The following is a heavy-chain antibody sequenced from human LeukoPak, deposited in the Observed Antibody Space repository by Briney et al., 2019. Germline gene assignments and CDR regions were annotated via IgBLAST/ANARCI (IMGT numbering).Heavy chain of an antibody. Sequence: PSQTLSLTCTVSGGSLSSGGYYWSWIRQHPGKGLEWIGYIYYSGSTYYNPSLKSRVTISVDTSKNQFSLKLSSVTAADTAVYYCASLIAARRRGPSVFDYWGQGTLVTVSS. J-gene: IGHJ4*02. CDR3: ASLIAARRRGPSVFDY. D-gene: IGHD6-6*01. CDR2: IYYSGST. CDR1: GGSLSSGGYY. V-gene: IGHV4-31*03.